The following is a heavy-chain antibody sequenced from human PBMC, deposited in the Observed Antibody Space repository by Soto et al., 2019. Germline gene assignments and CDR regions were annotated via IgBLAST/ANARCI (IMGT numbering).Heavy chain of an antibody. V-gene: IGHV3-30-3*01. Sequence: GSLRLSCAASGFTFSSYAMHWVRQAPGKGLEWVAVISYDGSNKYYADSVKGRFTISRDNSKNTLYLQMNSLRAEDTAVYYCARRWELHLYYGMDVWGQGTTVTVSS. D-gene: IGHD1-26*01. J-gene: IGHJ6*02. CDR3: ARRWELHLYYGMDV. CDR1: GFTFSSYA. CDR2: ISYDGSNK.